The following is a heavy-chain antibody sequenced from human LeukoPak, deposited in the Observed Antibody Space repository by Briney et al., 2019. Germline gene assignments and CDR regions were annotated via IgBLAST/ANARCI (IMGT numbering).Heavy chain of an antibody. CDR1: GYTFTSYG. CDR2: ISAFNGNT. J-gene: IGHJ4*02. CDR3: AREKGVRGVGSYRTYYFDY. D-gene: IGHD3-16*02. V-gene: IGHV1-18*01. Sequence: ASLKVSCKASGYTFTSYGISRVRQAPGQGLEWMGWISAFNGNTNYAQKLQGRVTMATDTSTSTAYMELRSLRSDDTAVYYCAREKGVRGVGSYRTYYFDYWGQGTLVTVSS.